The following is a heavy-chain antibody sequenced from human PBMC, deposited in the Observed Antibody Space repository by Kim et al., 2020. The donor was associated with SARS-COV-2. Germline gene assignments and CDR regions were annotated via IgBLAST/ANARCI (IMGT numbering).Heavy chain of an antibody. J-gene: IGHJ2*01. Sequence: ASVKVSCKASGYTFTSYYMHWVRQAPGQGLEWMGIINPSGGSTSYAQKFQGRVTMTRDTSTSTVYMELSSLRSEDTAVYYCARDKMVRGVSWYFDLWGRGTLVTVSS. D-gene: IGHD3-10*01. CDR2: INPSGGST. CDR3: ARDKMVRGVSWYFDL. CDR1: GYTFTSYY. V-gene: IGHV1-46*01.